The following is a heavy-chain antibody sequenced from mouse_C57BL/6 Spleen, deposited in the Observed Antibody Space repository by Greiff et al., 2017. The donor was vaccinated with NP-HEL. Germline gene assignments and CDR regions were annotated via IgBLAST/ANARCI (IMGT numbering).Heavy chain of an antibody. V-gene: IGHV5-4*01. CDR3: ARDLYYRGLYYAMDY. D-gene: IGHD2-12*01. CDR1: GFTFSSYA. J-gene: IGHJ4*01. Sequence: VQLKESGGGLVKPGGSLKLSCAASGFTFSSYAMSWVRQTPEKRLEWVATISDGGSYTYYPDNVKGRFTISRDNAKNNLYLQMSHLKSEDTAMYYCARDLYYRGLYYAMDYWGQGTSVTVSS. CDR2: ISDGGSYT.